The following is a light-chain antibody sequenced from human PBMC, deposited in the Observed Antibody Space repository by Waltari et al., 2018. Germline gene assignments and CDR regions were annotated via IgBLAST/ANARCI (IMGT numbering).Light chain of an antibody. V-gene: IGKV2-29*02. CDR3: MQGIHPLRT. CDR1: QSLLDSDGKTY. Sequence: DIVMTQTPLSLSVTPGQPASISWKSSQSLLDSDGKTYLYWYCQRPGQSPHLLIFDVSSRFSGGPDRVRGGGSGTDFTLEISRVEAEDVGVYNCMQGIHPLRTFGQRTRLEIK. J-gene: IGKJ1*01. CDR2: DVS.